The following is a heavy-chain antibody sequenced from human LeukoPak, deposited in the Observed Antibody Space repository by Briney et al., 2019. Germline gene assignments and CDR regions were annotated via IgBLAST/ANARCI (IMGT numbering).Heavy chain of an antibody. CDR1: SGSLSSGDYY. CDR3: ARALTMVRGIIISPPFDY. Sequence: SQTLSLTCTVSSGSLSSGDYYWSWIRQPPGKGLEWVGYIHHSGSTYYNPSLKNRVTISLDTSKNQFSLKLTSVTAADTAVYYCARALTMVRGIIISPPFDYWGQGTLVTVSS. V-gene: IGHV4-30-4*01. J-gene: IGHJ4*02. CDR2: IHHSGST. D-gene: IGHD3-10*01.